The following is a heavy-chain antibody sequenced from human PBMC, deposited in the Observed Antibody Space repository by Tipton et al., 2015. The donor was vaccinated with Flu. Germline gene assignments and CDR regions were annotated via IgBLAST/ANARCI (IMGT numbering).Heavy chain of an antibody. Sequence: LSLTCTVSGDSISSGGYYWSWIRQPPGKCLDWIGYIYYSGSTYYNPSLKSRDTISVDTSKNQFSLKLSSVTAADTAVYYCARDTTPNDYGDTGFDYWGQGTLVTVSS. V-gene: IGHV4-31*03. CDR3: ARDTTPNDYGDTGFDY. CDR1: GDSISSGGYY. CDR2: IYYSGST. J-gene: IGHJ4*02. D-gene: IGHD4-17*01.